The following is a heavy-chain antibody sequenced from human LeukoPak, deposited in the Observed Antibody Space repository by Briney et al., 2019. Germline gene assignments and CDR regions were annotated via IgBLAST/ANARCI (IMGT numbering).Heavy chain of an antibody. J-gene: IGHJ5*02. CDR3: GRGPQIGGPFDT. CDR1: GGYISSSSYY. V-gene: IGHV4-39*07. Sequence: SETLSHTCTVSGGYISSSSYYWGWVRQPPGKGLEWIGSIYYSGSTYYNPSLKSRVTISVDQSKHQFSLKLSSLPAADTAVYYWGRGPQIGGPFDTWGQGTLVTVSS. D-gene: IGHD2-15*01. CDR2: IYYSGST.